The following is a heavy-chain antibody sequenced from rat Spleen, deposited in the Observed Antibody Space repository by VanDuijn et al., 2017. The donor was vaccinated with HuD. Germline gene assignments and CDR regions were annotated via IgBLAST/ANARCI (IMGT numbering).Heavy chain of an antibody. J-gene: IGHJ3*01. CDR2: VWSDGDT. V-gene: IGHV2-32*01. CDR3: ARAGSAAISLGNWFAY. Sequence: QVQLKESGPGLVQPSQTLSLTCTVSGFTLSRYHVHWVRQPPGQGLEWMGVVWSDGDTSYNAALKSRLSISRDTSKSQVFLKMSSLQTEDTATYYCARAGSAAISLGNWFAYWGQGTLVTVSS. D-gene: IGHD1-2*01. CDR1: GFTLSRYH.